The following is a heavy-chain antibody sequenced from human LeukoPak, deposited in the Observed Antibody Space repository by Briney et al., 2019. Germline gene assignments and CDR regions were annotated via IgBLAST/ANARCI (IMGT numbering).Heavy chain of an antibody. CDR1: GYSFTNSW. D-gene: IGHD3-3*02. CDR2: IYPGDSDT. J-gene: IGHJ5*02. V-gene: IGHV5-51*01. CDR3: ARGTSTLAWFDP. Sequence: VESLKISCKGSGYSFTNSWIGWVRQMPGKGLEWMGIIYPGDSDTRYSPSFQGQVTISADKSISTAYLQWSSLKASDSAIYYCARGTSTLAWFDPWGQGTLVTISS.